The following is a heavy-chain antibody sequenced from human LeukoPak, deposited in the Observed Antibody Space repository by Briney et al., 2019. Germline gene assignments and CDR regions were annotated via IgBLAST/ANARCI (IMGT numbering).Heavy chain of an antibody. CDR3: ASDDYGDLVNAFDI. J-gene: IGHJ3*02. D-gene: IGHD4-17*01. Sequence: EASVKVSCKASGYTFTGYYMHWVRQAPGQGLEWMGWINPNSGGTNYAQKFQGRVTMTRDTSISTAYMELSRLRSDDTAVYYCASDDYGDLVNAFDIWGQGTMVTVSS. CDR2: INPNSGGT. V-gene: IGHV1-2*02. CDR1: GYTFTGYY.